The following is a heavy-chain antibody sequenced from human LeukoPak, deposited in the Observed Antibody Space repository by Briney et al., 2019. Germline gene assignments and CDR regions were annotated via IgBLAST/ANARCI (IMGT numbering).Heavy chain of an antibody. V-gene: IGHV3-23*01. D-gene: IGHD3-9*01. Sequence: GGSLRLSCAASGFTFSSHGMSWVRQAPGKGLEWVSAISGSGGSTYYADSVKGRFTTSRDNSKNTRYLQTNSLRAEDTAVYYCAKCILTGYYKGYMDVWGKGTTVTISS. CDR2: ISGSGGST. CDR3: AKCILTGYYKGYMDV. CDR1: GFTFSSHG. J-gene: IGHJ6*03.